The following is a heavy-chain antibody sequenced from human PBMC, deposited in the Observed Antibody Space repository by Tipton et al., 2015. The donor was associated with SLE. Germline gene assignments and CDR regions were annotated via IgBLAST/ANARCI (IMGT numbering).Heavy chain of an antibody. V-gene: IGHV1-69*01. CDR3: ARGYTSSSFCDY. D-gene: IGHD6-6*01. Sequence: QSGPEVKKPGSSVKVSCKASGGPFMSHVISWVRQAPGQGLEWMGGIFPVFGTPNYAQKFQGRVTITSDDPTTTAYMELKSLTFDDTAVYYCARGYTSSSFCDYWGQGTLVTVSS. CDR2: IFPVFGTP. CDR1: GGPFMSHV. J-gene: IGHJ4*02.